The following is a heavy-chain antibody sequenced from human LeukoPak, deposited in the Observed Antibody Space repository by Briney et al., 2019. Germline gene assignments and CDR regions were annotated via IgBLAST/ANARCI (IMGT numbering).Heavy chain of an antibody. CDR3: AIRRLGTPGAFDI. J-gene: IGHJ3*02. D-gene: IGHD7-27*01. CDR1: GYTFTSYY. V-gene: IGHV1-46*01. CDR2: INTSGGST. Sequence: ASVKVSCKASGYTFTSYYMRWVRQAPGQGLEWMGIINTSGGSTSYAQKFQGRVTMTRDTSTSTVYMELSSLRSEDTAVYYCAIRRLGTPGAFDIWGQGTMVTVSS.